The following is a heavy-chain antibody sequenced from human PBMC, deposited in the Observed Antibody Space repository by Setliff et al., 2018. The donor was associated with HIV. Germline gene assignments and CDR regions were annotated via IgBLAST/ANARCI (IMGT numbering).Heavy chain of an antibody. V-gene: IGHV3-48*01. J-gene: IGHJ5*02. Sequence: PGGSLRLSCAASGFTFSTYAMNWVRQAPGKGLEWVSSISSSGNTRYYADSVKGRFTISRDNAKNSLYLQMNSLGAEDTAVYYCAKSYFDRSGYLGSWGQGTLVTVSS. CDR2: ISSSGNTR. CDR1: GFTFSTYA. D-gene: IGHD3-22*01. CDR3: AKSYFDRSGYLGS.